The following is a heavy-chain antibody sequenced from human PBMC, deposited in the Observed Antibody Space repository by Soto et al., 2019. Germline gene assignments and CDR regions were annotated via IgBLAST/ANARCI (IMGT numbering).Heavy chain of an antibody. CDR1: GGSMNNYL. CDR2: IHVTGNT. J-gene: IGHJ4*02. Sequence: SETLSLTCTVSGGSMNNYLWSWIRHTPGDGLEWIGYIHVTGNTYHNPSLKSPVTISIDASKTQFFLTLTSVTAADTAVYYCARGPFFARYQPFDAWGRGILVTVSS. V-gene: IGHV4-59*01. D-gene: IGHD1-20*01. CDR3: ARGPFFARYQPFDA.